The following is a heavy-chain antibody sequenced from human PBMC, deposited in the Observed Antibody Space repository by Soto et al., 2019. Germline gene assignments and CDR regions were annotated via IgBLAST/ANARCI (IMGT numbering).Heavy chain of an antibody. J-gene: IGHJ4*02. V-gene: IGHV3-23*01. CDR3: ATGTQNFDY. CDR2: ISGSGGTT. CDR1: GFTFTTRA. Sequence: EVQLLQSGGGLVQPGGSLRLSCGASGFTFTTRAMSWVRQAPGKGLQWVSGISGSGGTTYYADSVKGRLTISRDNSKNMLYLQMNSLRDDDTAVYHCATGTQNFDYWGRGTRVTVSS. D-gene: IGHD3-10*01.